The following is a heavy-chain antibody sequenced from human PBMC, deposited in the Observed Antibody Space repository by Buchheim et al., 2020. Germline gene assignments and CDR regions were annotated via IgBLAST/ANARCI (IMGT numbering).Heavy chain of an antibody. CDR3: AGGYYDFWSGYNSWFDP. CDR1: GFTFSSYA. J-gene: IGHJ5*02. CDR2: ISYDGSNK. V-gene: IGHV3-30-3*01. Sequence: QVQLVESGGGVVQPGRSLRLSCAASGFTFSSYAMHWVRQAPGKGLEWVAVISYDGSNKYYADSVKGRFTISRDNSKNTLYLQMNSLRAEDTAVYYCAGGYYDFWSGYNSWFDPWGQGTL. D-gene: IGHD3-3*01.